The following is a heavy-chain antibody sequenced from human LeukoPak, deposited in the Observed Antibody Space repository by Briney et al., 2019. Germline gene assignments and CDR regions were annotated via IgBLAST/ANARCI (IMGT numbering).Heavy chain of an antibody. V-gene: IGHV4-34*01. Sequence: SETLSLTCAVYGGSFSGYYWSWIRQPPGKGLEWIGEINHSGSTNYNPSLKSRVTISVDTSKNQFSLKLSSVTAADTAVYYCARDVAVAGPKDYWGQGTLVTVSS. J-gene: IGHJ4*02. D-gene: IGHD6-19*01. CDR3: ARDVAVAGPKDY. CDR2: INHSGST. CDR1: GGSFSGYY.